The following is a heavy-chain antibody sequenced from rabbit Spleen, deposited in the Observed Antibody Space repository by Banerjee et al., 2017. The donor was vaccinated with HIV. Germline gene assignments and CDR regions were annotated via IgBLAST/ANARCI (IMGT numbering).Heavy chain of an antibody. V-gene: IGHV1S45*01. CDR3: ARGGGL. CDR2: VAAGVSLTS. J-gene: IGHJ4*01. Sequence: QEQLVESGGGLVQPGASLRLTCKASGIDFSRSYDMCWVRQPPGKGPEWIACVAAGVSLTSYYATWAKGRFTCSKTSSTTVTLQMTSLTAADTATYFCARGGGLWGPGTLVTVS. CDR1: GIDFSRSYD.